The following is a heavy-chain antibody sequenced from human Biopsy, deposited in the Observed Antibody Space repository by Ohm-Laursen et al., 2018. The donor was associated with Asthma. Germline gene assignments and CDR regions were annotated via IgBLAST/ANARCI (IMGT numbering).Heavy chain of an antibody. CDR1: GFAVSRDH. Sequence: SLRLSCAASGFAVSRDHMFWVRQAPRKGLEWVSVIYSGGTSHTADSVRGRFTISRDYSKNTLYLQMHSLIAEDTAVYYCARGDSGNWSHYYFDYWGQGTLVTVSS. J-gene: IGHJ4*02. D-gene: IGHD4-23*01. CDR2: IYSGGTS. CDR3: ARGDSGNWSHYYFDY. V-gene: IGHV3-53*01.